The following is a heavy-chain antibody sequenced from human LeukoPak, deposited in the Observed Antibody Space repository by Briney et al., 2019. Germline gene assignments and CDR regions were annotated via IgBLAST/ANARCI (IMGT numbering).Heavy chain of an antibody. Sequence: SETLSLTCTVSGFSISSGYYWGWIRQPPGKGLERIGNIYYSGSTYYNPSLKSRVTISVDTSKNQFSLKLSSVTAADTAVYYCARQWATMVRGVITHWGQGTLVTVSS. CDR1: GFSISSGYY. CDR2: IYYSGST. V-gene: IGHV4-38-2*02. J-gene: IGHJ4*02. CDR3: ARQWATMVRGVITH. D-gene: IGHD3-10*01.